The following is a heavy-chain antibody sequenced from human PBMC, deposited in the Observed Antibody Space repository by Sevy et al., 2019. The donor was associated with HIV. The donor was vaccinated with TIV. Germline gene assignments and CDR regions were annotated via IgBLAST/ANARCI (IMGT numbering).Heavy chain of an antibody. J-gene: IGHJ4*02. CDR2: IKSETYSGTT. CDR3: XXXXXXXXXXXXARFFDS. Sequence: GGSLRLSCAASGFTFTNAWMNWVRQVPGKGLEWVGRIKSETYSGTTDYAAPVKGRFTISRDDSDNTLYLQMNSLKTXXXXXXXXXXXXXXXXXXXXARFFDSWGQGTLVTVSS. CDR1: GFTFTNAW. V-gene: IGHV3-15*07.